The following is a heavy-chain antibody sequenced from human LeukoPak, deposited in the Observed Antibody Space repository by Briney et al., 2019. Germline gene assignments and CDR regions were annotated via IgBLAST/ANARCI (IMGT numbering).Heavy chain of an antibody. V-gene: IGHV4-30-2*01. Sequence: PSETLSLTCAVSGGSISSGGYSWSWIRQPPGKGLEWIGYIYHSGSTYYNPSLKSRVTISVDRSKNQFSLKLSSVTAADTAVYYCARAPTTYYYDSSGYYHNAFDIWGQGTMVTVSS. D-gene: IGHD3-22*01. CDR2: IYHSGST. J-gene: IGHJ3*02. CDR3: ARAPTTYYYDSSGYYHNAFDI. CDR1: GGSISSGGYS.